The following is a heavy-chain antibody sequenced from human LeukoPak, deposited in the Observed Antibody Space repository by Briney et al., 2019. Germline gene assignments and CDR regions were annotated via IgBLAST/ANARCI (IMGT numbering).Heavy chain of an antibody. CDR1: GFTFSSYA. V-gene: IGHV3-23*01. Sequence: GVLRLSCAASGFTFSSYAMNWVRQAPGKGLEWVSAISGGGGSTFYADSVKGRFTISRDNSKNTLYLQMNSLRAEDTAVYYCARAPGYRSFLDYWGQGTLVTVSS. CDR3: ARAPGYRSFLDY. CDR2: ISGGGGST. D-gene: IGHD6-13*01. J-gene: IGHJ4*02.